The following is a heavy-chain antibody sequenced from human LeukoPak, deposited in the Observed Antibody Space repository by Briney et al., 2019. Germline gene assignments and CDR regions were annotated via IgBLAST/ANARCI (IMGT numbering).Heavy chain of an antibody. Sequence: ASVKVSCKTSGYTFIGYYMHWVRQAPGQGLEWMGRINPNSGGTNYAQKFQGRVTMTRDTSISTAYMELSRLRSDDTAVYYCARDLGYYDSSGYYYYYYMDVWGKGTTVTVSS. CDR3: ARDLGYYDSSGYYYYYYMDV. J-gene: IGHJ6*03. CDR1: GYTFIGYY. V-gene: IGHV1-2*06. CDR2: INPNSGGT. D-gene: IGHD3-22*01.